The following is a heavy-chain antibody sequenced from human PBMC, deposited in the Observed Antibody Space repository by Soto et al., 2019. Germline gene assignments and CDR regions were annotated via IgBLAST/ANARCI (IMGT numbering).Heavy chain of an antibody. Sequence: VQLQESGPGLVKPSETLTLTCTVSGGSVSSGSYYWSWIRQPPGKGLEWIGYIYYSGSTNYNPSLKSRVTISVDTSKNQFSLKLSSVTAADTAVYYCARYVDTAMVNWFDPWGQGTLVTVSS. D-gene: IGHD5-18*01. CDR2: IYYSGST. CDR3: ARYVDTAMVNWFDP. CDR1: GGSVSSGSYY. V-gene: IGHV4-61*01. J-gene: IGHJ5*02.